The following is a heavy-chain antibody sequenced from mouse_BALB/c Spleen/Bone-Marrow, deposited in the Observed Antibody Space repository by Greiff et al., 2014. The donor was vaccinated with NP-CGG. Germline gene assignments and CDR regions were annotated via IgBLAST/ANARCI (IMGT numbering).Heavy chain of an antibody. V-gene: IGHV1S81*02. CDR1: GHTFTSYY. CDR2: INPSNGGT. D-gene: IGHD2-13*01. CDR3: TREGDSPFAY. J-gene: IGHJ3*01. Sequence: VQLQQSGAELVKPGASVKLSCKASGHTFTSYYMYWVKQRPGQGLEWIGEINPSNGGTNFNEKFKSKATLTVDKPSSTAYMQLSSLTSEDSAVYYCTREGDSPFAYWGQGTLVTVSA.